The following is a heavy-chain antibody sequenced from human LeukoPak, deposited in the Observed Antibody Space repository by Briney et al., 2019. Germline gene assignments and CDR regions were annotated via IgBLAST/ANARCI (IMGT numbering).Heavy chain of an antibody. CDR2: IYYSGST. CDR1: GGSISSSSYY. D-gene: IGHD2-15*01. V-gene: IGHV4-39*01. CDR3: ARRYCSGGICSEDY. J-gene: IGHJ4*02. Sequence: SETLSLTCTVSGGSISSSSYYWGWIRQPPGKGLEWIGSIYYSGSTYYNPSLKSRVTISVDTSKNQFSLKLSSVTAADTAVYYCARRYCSGGICSEDYWGQGTLVTVSS.